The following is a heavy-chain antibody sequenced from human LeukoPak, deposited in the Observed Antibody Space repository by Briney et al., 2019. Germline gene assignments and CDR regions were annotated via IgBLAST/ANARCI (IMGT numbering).Heavy chain of an antibody. J-gene: IGHJ4*02. CDR1: GYTFTRYA. Sequence: GASVKVSCKASGYTFTRYAMNWVRQAPGQGLEWMGWINTNTGNPTYAQGFTGRFVFSLDTSVSTAYLQISSLKAEDTAVCYCARAYYYDSSGPPETSGYFDYWGQGTLVTVSS. V-gene: IGHV7-4-1*02. D-gene: IGHD3-22*01. CDR2: INTNTGNP. CDR3: ARAYYYDSSGPPETSGYFDY.